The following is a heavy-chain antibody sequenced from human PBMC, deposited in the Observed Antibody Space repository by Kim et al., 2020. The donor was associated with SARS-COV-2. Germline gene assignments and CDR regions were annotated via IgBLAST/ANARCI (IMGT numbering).Heavy chain of an antibody. CDR1: GFTFSSYE. J-gene: IGHJ6*02. CDR2: ISSSGSTI. V-gene: IGHV3-48*03. Sequence: GGSLRLSCAASGFTFSSYEMNWVRQAPGKGLEWVSYISSSGSTIYYADSVKGRFTISRDNAKNSLYLQMNSLRAEDTAVYYCAREGVVTAQLYYYYGMDVWGQGTTVTVSS. D-gene: IGHD2-21*02. CDR3: AREGVVTAQLYYYYGMDV.